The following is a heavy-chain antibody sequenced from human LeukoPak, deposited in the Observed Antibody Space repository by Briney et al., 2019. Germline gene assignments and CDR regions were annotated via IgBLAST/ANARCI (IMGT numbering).Heavy chain of an antibody. CDR3: AKDGGDGYTGDAFDI. CDR1: GFTFDDHG. D-gene: IGHD5-24*01. Sequence: GGSLRLSCAASGFTFDDHGMRWVRQAPGKGLEWVSGISASGGSTFYADSVKGRFTISRDTSKNMVYLRMNSLRAEDTAIYYCAKDGGDGYTGDAFDIWGQGTMVTVSS. V-gene: IGHV3-23*01. CDR2: ISASGGST. J-gene: IGHJ3*02.